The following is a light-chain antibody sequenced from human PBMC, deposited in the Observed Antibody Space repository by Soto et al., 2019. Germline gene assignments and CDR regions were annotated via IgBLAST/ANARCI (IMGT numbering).Light chain of an antibody. J-gene: IGKJ4*01. CDR1: QSVSSY. Sequence: EIVLTQSPDTLSLSPGEKATLSCRASQSVSSYLAWNQQKPGQAPRLLIYEASNRATGIPARFSGSGSGTDFTLTISSLEPEDFAVYYCQQRSNLLTFGGGTKVEIK. V-gene: IGKV3-11*01. CDR3: QQRSNLLT. CDR2: EAS.